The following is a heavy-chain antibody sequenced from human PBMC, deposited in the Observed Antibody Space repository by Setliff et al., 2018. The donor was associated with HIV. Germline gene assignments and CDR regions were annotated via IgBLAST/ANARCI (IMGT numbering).Heavy chain of an antibody. Sequence: ETLSLTCTVSGGSISSYYWSWIRQPPGKGLEWVANIKGDGSDQYYMDSVRGRFIISRDNAKKSVYLQMSSLRAEDTAVYYCATDGSAFDRWGQGTLVT. J-gene: IGHJ4*02. D-gene: IGHD3-10*01. CDR1: GGSISSYY. CDR2: IKGDGSDQ. CDR3: ATDGSAFDR. V-gene: IGHV3-7*03.